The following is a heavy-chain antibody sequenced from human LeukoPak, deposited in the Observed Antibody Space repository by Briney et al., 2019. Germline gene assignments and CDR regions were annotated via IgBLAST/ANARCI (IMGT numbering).Heavy chain of an antibody. CDR1: GFSFSTYG. V-gene: IGHV3-33*08. Sequence: PGGSLRLSCAAYGFSFSTYGMHRVRQAPGKRLESVAVIWYDGSHQYYADSVKGRFTISRDMSNNTLYLQMNNLRVDDTALYYCARDLGLRYGSGAYRFDPWGQGTQVIVSS. J-gene: IGHJ5*02. CDR3: ARDLGLRYGSGAYRFDP. D-gene: IGHD3-10*01. CDR2: IWYDGSHQ.